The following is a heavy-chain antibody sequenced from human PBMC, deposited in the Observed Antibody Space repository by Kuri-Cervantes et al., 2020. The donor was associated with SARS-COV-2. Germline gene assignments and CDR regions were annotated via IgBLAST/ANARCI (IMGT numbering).Heavy chain of an antibody. V-gene: IGHV3-53*01. Sequence: ETLSLTCAASGFTVSSNYMSWVRQAPGKGLEWVSVIYSGGSTYYADSVKGRFTISRDNSKNTLYLQMNSLRAEDTAVYYCARYGGNPVDYWAKEPWSPSPQ. J-gene: IGHJ4*01. CDR2: IYSGGST. D-gene: IGHD4-23*01. CDR3: ARYGGNPVDY. CDR1: GFTVSSNY.